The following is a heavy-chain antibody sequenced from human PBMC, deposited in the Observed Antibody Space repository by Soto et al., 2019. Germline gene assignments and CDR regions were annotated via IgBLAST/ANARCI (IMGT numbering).Heavy chain of an antibody. CDR2: IIPVSGAA. V-gene: IGHV1-69*01. J-gene: IGHJ4*02. Sequence: QVQLVQSGAEVKKPGSSVKVSCKASGGTFGSYAFSWVRQAPGQGLAWMGGIIPVSGAAHYAQKFQGSVTITADESTSTAYMELSSLSSQDTDVYYCATALGCRSTSCTLDYWGQGTRVIVSS. CDR1: GGTFGSYA. CDR3: ATALGCRSTSCTLDY. D-gene: IGHD2-2*01.